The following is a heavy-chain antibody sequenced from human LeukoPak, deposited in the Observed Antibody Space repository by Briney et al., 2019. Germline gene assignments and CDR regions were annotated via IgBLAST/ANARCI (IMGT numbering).Heavy chain of an antibody. J-gene: IGHJ3*02. CDR3: ARHLLPASVTSYDAFDI. V-gene: IGHV5-51*01. D-gene: IGHD2-15*01. Sequence: GESLQISCKGSGYSFTSYWIGWVRQMPGKGLEWMGIIYPGDSDTTYSPSFQGQVTISADKSINTAYLQWRSLKASDTAMYYCARHLLPASVTSYDAFDIWGQGTMVTVSS. CDR1: GYSFTSYW. CDR2: IYPGDSDT.